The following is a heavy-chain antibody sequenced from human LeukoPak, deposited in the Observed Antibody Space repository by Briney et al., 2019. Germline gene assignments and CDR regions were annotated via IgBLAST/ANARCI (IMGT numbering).Heavy chain of an antibody. CDR3: ARDQRQWLATKIDAFDI. V-gene: IGHV4-59*01. CDR2: IYYSGST. CDR1: GGSISSYY. J-gene: IGHJ3*02. D-gene: IGHD6-19*01. Sequence: PSETLSLTCTVSGGSISSYYWSWIRQPPGKGLEWIGYIYYSGSTNYNPSLKSRVTISVDTSKNQFSLKLSSVTAADTAVYYCARDQRQWLATKIDAFDIWGQGTMVTVSS.